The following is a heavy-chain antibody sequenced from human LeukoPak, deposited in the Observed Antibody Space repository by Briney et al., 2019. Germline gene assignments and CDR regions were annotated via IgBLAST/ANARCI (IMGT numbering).Heavy chain of an antibody. D-gene: IGHD6-13*01. J-gene: IGHJ6*02. V-gene: IGHV3-15*01. CDR1: GFTFSNAW. Sequence: GGSLRLSCAASGFTFSNAWMSWVRQAPGKGLEWVGRIKSKTDGGTTDYAAPVKGRFTISRDDSKNTLYLQMNSLRAEDTAVYYCASTSPGGIGYSSRNYYYYGMDVWGQGTTVTVSS. CDR2: IKSKTDGGTT. CDR3: ASTSPGGIGYSSRNYYYYGMDV.